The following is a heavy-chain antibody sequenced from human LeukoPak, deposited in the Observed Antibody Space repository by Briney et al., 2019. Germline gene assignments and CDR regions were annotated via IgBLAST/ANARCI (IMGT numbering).Heavy chain of an antibody. D-gene: IGHD3-3*01. CDR2: IKQDGSEK. CDR3: ARDRSYDFWSGYTFDY. V-gene: IGHV3-7*01. J-gene: IGHJ4*02. CDR1: GFTFSSYW. Sequence: GGSLRLSCAASGFTFSSYWMSWVRQAPGKGLEWVANIKQDGSEKYYVDSVKGRFTVSRDNAKNSLYLQMNSLRAEDTAVYYCARDRSYDFWSGYTFDYWGQGTLVTVSS.